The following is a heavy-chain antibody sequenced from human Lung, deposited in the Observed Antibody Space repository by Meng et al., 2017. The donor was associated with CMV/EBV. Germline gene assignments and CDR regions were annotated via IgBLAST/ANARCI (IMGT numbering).Heavy chain of an antibody. J-gene: IGHJ4*02. D-gene: IGHD3-22*01. CDR1: GGSFSHNY. CDR2: VNHRGSS. CDR3: AREAAGDYDSSGPVDY. Sequence: SETXSLXCAVPGGSFSHNYWSWIRQPPGKGLEWIGEVNHRGSSNYNPSLMSRVTISVDTSKKQCSLKMSSVTAADTAVYYCAREAAGDYDSSGPVDYWGQGXLVTVSS. V-gene: IGHV4-34*01.